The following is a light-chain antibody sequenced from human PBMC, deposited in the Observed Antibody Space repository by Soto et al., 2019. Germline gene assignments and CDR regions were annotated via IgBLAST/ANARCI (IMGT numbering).Light chain of an antibody. CDR3: QQYGGSPRVT. CDR2: SAS. CDR1: QSVSSNY. V-gene: IGKV3-20*01. Sequence: EIVLTQSPGTLSLSPGERVTLSCRASQSVSSNYLAWYQQKPGQAPMLLIYSASSRATGIPDRFSGSGSGTDFTLTINSLEPEDFAVYYCQQYGGSPRVTFGGGTKVEIK. J-gene: IGKJ4*01.